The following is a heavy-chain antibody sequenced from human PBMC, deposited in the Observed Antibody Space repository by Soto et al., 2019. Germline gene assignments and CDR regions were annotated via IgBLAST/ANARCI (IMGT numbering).Heavy chain of an antibody. Sequence: APMKVTCKYSGYTFTTYGIIWVRQATGQGLEWMGWISAYNGNTNYAQKLQGRVTMTTDTSTSTAYMELRSLRSDDTAVYYCARYVVPAATSRWFDPWGQGTLVTVSS. V-gene: IGHV1-18*01. CDR2: ISAYNGNT. CDR3: ARYVVPAATSRWFDP. CDR1: GYTFTTYG. J-gene: IGHJ5*02. D-gene: IGHD2-2*01.